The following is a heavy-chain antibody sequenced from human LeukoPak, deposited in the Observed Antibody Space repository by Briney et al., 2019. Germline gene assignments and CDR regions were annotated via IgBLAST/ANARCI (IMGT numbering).Heavy chain of an antibody. CDR2: INHSGST. Sequence: KPSETLSLTCAVYGGSFSGYYWSWIRQPPGKGLEWIGEINHSGSTNYNPSLKSRVTISVDTSKNQFSLKLSSVTAADTAVYYCARGRKRITIFGVVGNWFDPWGQGTLATVSS. D-gene: IGHD3-3*01. V-gene: IGHV4-34*01. CDR3: ARGRKRITIFGVVGNWFDP. CDR1: GGSFSGYY. J-gene: IGHJ5*02.